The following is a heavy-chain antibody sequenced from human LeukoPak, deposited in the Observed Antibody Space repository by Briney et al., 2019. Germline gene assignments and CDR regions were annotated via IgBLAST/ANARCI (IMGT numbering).Heavy chain of an antibody. J-gene: IGHJ3*02. Sequence: SLILCGAAPGFTCSHYYMSRVRHAPVKGLESVANWNHDGSERRYVGWVKGRFTISRDNAKNSLYLQMNSLRAEDTAVYYCARTPPGTLIRLAFDIWGQGTMVTVSS. D-gene: IGHD3-22*01. CDR2: WNHDGSER. CDR1: GFTCSHYY. CDR3: ARTPPGTLIRLAFDI. V-gene: IGHV3-7*01.